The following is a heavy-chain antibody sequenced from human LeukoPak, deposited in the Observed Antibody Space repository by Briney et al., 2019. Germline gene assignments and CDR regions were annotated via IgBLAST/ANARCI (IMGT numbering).Heavy chain of an antibody. CDR1: GFTFGDYA. D-gene: IGHD3-10*01. CDR2: ISWNSGRI. Sequence: PGGSLRLSCTASGFTFGDYAMSWFRQAPGKGLEWVSGISWNSGRIEYADSVKGRFTISRDNAKNSLYLQMNSLRAEDTALYYCAKDYGSGSYYAFDHWGQGTPVTVSS. CDR3: AKDYGSGSYYAFDH. V-gene: IGHV3-9*01. J-gene: IGHJ4*02.